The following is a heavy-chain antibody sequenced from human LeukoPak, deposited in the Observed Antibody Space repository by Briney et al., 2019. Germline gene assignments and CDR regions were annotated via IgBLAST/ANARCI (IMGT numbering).Heavy chain of an antibody. V-gene: IGHV1-2*02. CDR3: ARVGGRYGSGSPDY. CDR1: GYTFTGYY. Sequence: ASVKVSCKASGYTFTGYYMHWVRQAPGQGLEWMGWINPNSGGTNYAQKFQGRVTMTRDTSISTAYMELSRLRSDDTAVYYWARVGGRYGSGSPDYWGQGTLVTVSS. D-gene: IGHD3-10*01. J-gene: IGHJ4*02. CDR2: INPNSGGT.